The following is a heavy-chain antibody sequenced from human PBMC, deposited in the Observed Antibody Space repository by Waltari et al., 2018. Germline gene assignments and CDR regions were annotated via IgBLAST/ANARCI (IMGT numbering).Heavy chain of an antibody. V-gene: IGHV4-34*01. D-gene: IGHD3-16*02. CDR3: ARGLADYIWGSYRFDY. CDR1: GGSFSGYY. J-gene: IGHJ4*02. CDR2: INHSGST. Sequence: QVQLQQWGAGLLKPSETLPLTCAVYGGSFSGYYWSWIRQPPGKGLEWIGEINHSGSTNYNPSLKSRVTISVDTSKNQFSLKLSSVTAADTAVYYCARGLADYIWGSYRFDYWGQGTLVTVSS.